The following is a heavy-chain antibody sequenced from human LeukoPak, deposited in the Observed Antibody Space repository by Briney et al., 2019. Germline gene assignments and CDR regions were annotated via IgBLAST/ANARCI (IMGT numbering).Heavy chain of an antibody. Sequence: GGSLRLSCAASGFTVSSNYLSWVRQAPGKGLEWVSTIYSGGSTYYADSVEGRFTISRDNAKNSLYLQMNSLRADDTAVYYCARGQSRYFDWYLGFFDYWGQGTLVTVSS. CDR2: IYSGGST. CDR3: ARGQSRYFDWYLGFFDY. D-gene: IGHD3-9*01. V-gene: IGHV3-66*01. J-gene: IGHJ4*02. CDR1: GFTVSSNY.